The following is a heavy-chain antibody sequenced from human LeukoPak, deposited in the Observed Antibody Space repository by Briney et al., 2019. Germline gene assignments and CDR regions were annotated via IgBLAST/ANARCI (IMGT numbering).Heavy chain of an antibody. CDR1: GFTVSSNY. CDR3: ARVGGEYVVSDY. V-gene: IGHV3-66*01. D-gene: IGHD3-16*01. CDR2: IFSGGNT. Sequence: GGSLRLSCAASGFTVSSNYMSWVRQAPGKGLEWVSLIFSGGNTYYADSVKGRFTISRDNSKNTLYLQMNSLRAEDTAVYYCARVGGEYVVSDYWGQGTLVAVSS. J-gene: IGHJ4*02.